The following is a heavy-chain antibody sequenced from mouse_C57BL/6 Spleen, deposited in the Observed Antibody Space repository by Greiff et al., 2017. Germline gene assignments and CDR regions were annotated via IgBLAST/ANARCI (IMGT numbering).Heavy chain of an antibody. D-gene: IGHD1-1*02. Sequence: QVQLQQSGAELVRPGASVTLSCKASGYTFTDYEMHWVKQTPVHGLEWIGAIDPETGGTAYNQKFKGKAILTADKSSSTAYMELRSLTSEDSAVYYCTRGGLWSWFAYWGQGTLVTVSA. V-gene: IGHV1-15*01. J-gene: IGHJ3*01. CDR1: GYTFTDYE. CDR2: IDPETGGT. CDR3: TRGGLWSWFAY.